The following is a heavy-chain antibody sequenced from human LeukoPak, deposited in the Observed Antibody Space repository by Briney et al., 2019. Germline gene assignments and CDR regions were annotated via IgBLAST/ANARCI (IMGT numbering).Heavy chain of an antibody. CDR2: ISSSSSYI. V-gene: IGHV3-21*01. CDR1: GFTFSSNS. CDR3: ARNPHYYGMDV. J-gene: IGHJ6*02. Sequence: GGSLRLSCAASGFTFSSNSMNWVRQAPGKGLEWVSSISSSSSYIYYADSVKGRFTISRDNAKNSLYLQMNSLRAEDTAVYYCARNPHYYGMDVWGQGTTVTVSS.